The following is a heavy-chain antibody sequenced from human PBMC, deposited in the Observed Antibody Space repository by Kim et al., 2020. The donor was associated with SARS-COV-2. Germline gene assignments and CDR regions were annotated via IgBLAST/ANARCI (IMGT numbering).Heavy chain of an antibody. J-gene: IGHJ4*02. D-gene: IGHD1-1*01. CDR3: ARDLTGSIDY. V-gene: IGHV3-33*01. CDR2: SHT. Sequence: SHTYHADSGKGRFTISRDNSKNALYLQLNSLRAEDTAVYYCARDLTGSIDYWGQGTLVTVSS.